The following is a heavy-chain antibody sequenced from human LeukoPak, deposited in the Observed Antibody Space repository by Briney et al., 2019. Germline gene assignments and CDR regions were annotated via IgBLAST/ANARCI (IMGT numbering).Heavy chain of an antibody. D-gene: IGHD6-13*01. Sequence: SETLSLTSAVYGGSFSGYYWSWIRQPPGKGLEWIGEINHSGSTNYNPSLKSRVTISVDTSKNQFSLKLSSVTAADTAVYYCARGRGSSWYNWFDPWGQGTLVTVSS. CDR1: GGSFSGYY. J-gene: IGHJ5*02. CDR3: ARGRGSSWYNWFDP. V-gene: IGHV4-34*01. CDR2: INHSGST.